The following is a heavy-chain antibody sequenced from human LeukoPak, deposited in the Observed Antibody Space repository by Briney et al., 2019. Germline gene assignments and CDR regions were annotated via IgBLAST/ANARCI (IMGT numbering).Heavy chain of an antibody. D-gene: IGHD2-8*02. CDR3: ARSTLAITGTY. CDR1: GFTFNSYE. V-gene: IGHV3-48*03. Sequence: PGGSLRLSCAASGFTFNSYEMNWVRQAPGKGLEWVSYISTSGTTIYYADSVKGRFTISRDNAKNSLYLQMNSLRAEDTAVYYCARSTLAITGTYWGQGTLVTVSS. J-gene: IGHJ4*02. CDR2: ISTSGTTI.